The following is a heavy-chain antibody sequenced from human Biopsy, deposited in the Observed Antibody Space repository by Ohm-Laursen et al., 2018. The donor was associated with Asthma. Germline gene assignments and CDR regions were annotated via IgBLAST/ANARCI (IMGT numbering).Heavy chain of an antibody. J-gene: IGHJ4*02. CDR3: ARHWDWGSFFDY. CDR2: ISYTGSA. V-gene: IGHV4-39*01. CDR1: GGSMSSSSYY. D-gene: IGHD7-27*01. Sequence: SQTLSLTCTVSGGSMSSSSYYWGWIRQPPGKGLEWMGSISYTGSAYHNPSLKSRVTISVDTSKNHCSLKLSSVTAADTAVYYCARHWDWGSFFDYWGQGTPVTVSS.